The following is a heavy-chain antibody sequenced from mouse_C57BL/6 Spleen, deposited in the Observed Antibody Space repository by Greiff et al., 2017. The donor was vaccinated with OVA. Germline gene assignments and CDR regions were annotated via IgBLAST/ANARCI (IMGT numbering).Heavy chain of an antibody. CDR1: GYSITSGYD. J-gene: IGHJ3*01. CDR3: ARDYDGRLFAY. D-gene: IGHD2-12*01. CDR2: ISYSGST. Sequence: EVHLVESGPGMVKPSQSLSLTCTVTGYSITSGYDWHWIRHFPGNKLEWMGYISYSGSTNYNPSLKSRISITHDTSKNHFFLKLNSVTTEDTATYYCARDYDGRLFAYWGQGTLVTVSA. V-gene: IGHV3-1*01.